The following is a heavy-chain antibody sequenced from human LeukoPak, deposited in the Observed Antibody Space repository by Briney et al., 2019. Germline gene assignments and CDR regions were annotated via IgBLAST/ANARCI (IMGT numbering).Heavy chain of an antibody. CDR1: GGTFSSYA. Sequence: SVKVSCKASGGTFSSYAISWVRQAPGQGLEWMGEIIPIFGTANYAQKFQGRVTITAVESTSTAYMELSSLRSEDTAVYYCAGERLKGRSMAPEYCTNGVCLGTEYFQHWGQGTLVTVSS. CDR2: IIPIFGTA. CDR3: AGERLKGRSMAPEYCTNGVCLGTEYFQH. V-gene: IGHV1-69*13. J-gene: IGHJ1*01. D-gene: IGHD2-8*01.